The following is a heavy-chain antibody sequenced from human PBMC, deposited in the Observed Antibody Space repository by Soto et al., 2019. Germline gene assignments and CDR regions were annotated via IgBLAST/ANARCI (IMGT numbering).Heavy chain of an antibody. Sequence: ASVKVSRKASGYTFTSYGISWVRQAPGQGLEWMGWISAYNGNTNYAQKLQGRVTMTTDTSTSTAYMELRSLRSDDTAVYYCATGGLVETTVTTAAFDIWGQGTMVTVSS. J-gene: IGHJ3*02. CDR1: GYTFTSYG. D-gene: IGHD4-17*01. CDR2: ISAYNGNT. CDR3: ATGGLVETTVTTAAFDI. V-gene: IGHV1-18*01.